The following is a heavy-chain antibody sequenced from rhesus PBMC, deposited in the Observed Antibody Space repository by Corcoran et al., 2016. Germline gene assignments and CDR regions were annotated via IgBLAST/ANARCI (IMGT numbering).Heavy chain of an antibody. CDR1: GGSLSDSYR. CDR3: ARALLSLDY. V-gene: IGHV4S10*01. J-gene: IGHJ4*01. Sequence: QVQLQESGPGGVKPSETLSLTCAVSGGSLSDSYRWRWIRRPPGKGLEWIGYLYGSSTSNNSNPSLKSRVTISKDTSKNQFSLKLSSVTAADTAVYYCARALLSLDYWGQGVLVTVSS. D-gene: IGHD2-15*01. CDR2: LYGSSTSN.